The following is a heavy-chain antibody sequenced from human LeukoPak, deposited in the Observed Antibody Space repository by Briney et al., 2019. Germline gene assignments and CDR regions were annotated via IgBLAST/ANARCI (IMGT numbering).Heavy chain of an antibody. J-gene: IGHJ6*02. CDR3: AKREAVTATYFYGMDV. CDR1: GGPISSSIYY. CDR2: IYYTGSM. Sequence: SETLSLPCTVSGGPISSSIYYWGWIRQPPGKGLVWICSIYYTGSMYFNPSLKNRVTISVDTSKNHFSLELSSMTAADTAVYYCAKREAVTATYFYGMDVWGQGTTVTVSS. V-gene: IGHV4-39*02. D-gene: IGHD2-21*02.